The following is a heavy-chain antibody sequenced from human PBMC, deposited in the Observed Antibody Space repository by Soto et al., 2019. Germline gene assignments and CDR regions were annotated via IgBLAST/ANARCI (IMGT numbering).Heavy chain of an antibody. V-gene: IGHV1-2*02. CDR3: ALERQLNSPSAAFEI. D-gene: IGHD6-13*01. J-gene: IGHJ3*02. Sequence: QVQLVQSGAEVKKPGASMKVSCKASAFSVYYLHWVRQAPGQGLEWMGRINPNSGVTTYAQRFQGRVTMTSDTSITTSFLDLSNVDFDDTAVYYCALERQLNSPSAAFEIWGQGTMVTVSS. CDR2: INPNSGVT. CDR1: AFSVYY.